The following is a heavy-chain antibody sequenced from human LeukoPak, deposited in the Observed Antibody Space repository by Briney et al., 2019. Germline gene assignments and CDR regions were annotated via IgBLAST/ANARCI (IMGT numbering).Heavy chain of an antibody. D-gene: IGHD3-22*01. CDR3: ARGSSDSPYYFDY. V-gene: IGHV4-59*01. CDR1: NDSFSGYY. J-gene: IGHJ4*02. Sequence: PSETLSLTCTVSNDSFSGYYWNWIRQPPGEGLEWIGYIYNIGRTSYPTSLNPSLKSRVTISLDASKKQFSLKLSSVTAADTAVYYCARGSSDSPYYFDYWGQGTLVTVSS. CDR2: IYNIGRT.